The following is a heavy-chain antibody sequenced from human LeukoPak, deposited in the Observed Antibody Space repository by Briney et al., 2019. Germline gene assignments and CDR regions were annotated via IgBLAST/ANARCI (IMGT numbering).Heavy chain of an antibody. CDR1: GGSISSYY. CDR2: IYYSGST. J-gene: IGHJ5*02. Sequence: SETLSLTCTVSGGSISSYYWSCIRQPPGKGLEWIGYIYYSGSTNYNPSLKSRVTISVDTSKNQFSLKLCSVTAADTAVYHCARGVVAARFWFDPWGQGTLVTVSS. D-gene: IGHD2-15*01. CDR3: ARGVVAARFWFDP. V-gene: IGHV4-59*01.